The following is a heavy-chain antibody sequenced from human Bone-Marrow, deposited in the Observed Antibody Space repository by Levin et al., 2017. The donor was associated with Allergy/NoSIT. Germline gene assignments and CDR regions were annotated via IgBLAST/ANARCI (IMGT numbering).Heavy chain of an antibody. CDR2: IFSSGST. V-gene: IGHV4-4*07. Sequence: MPGGSLRLSCNVSGGSITSFYWSWIRQPAGKGLEWIGHIFSSGSTNYNPSLKSRVTMSVETSKNQFTLKVSSVTAADTAVYYCAGVWSRLYYYGKDVWGQGTTVTVSS. CDR3: AGVWSRLYYYGKDV. D-gene: IGHD3-3*01. CDR1: GGSITSFY. J-gene: IGHJ6*02.